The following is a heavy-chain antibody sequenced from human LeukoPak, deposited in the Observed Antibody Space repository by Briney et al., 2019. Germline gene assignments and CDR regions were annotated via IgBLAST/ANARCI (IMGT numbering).Heavy chain of an antibody. J-gene: IGHJ2*01. D-gene: IGHD6-19*01. V-gene: IGHV4-59*01. Sequence: PSETLSLTCIVSSGSINNYYWSWIRQPPGKGLEWIGYIYYSGSTNYNPSLKSRVTISVDTSKNQFSLKLSSVTAADTAVYYCARDRIAVASWQRYWYFDLWGRGTLVTVSS. CDR2: IYYSGST. CDR3: ARDRIAVASWQRYWYFDL. CDR1: SGSINNYY.